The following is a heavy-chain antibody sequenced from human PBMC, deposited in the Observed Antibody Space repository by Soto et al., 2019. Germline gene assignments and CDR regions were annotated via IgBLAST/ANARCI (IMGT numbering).Heavy chain of an antibody. CDR1: GDSITSYH. CDR2: IQFSGNT. D-gene: IGHD3-16*01. Sequence: QVQLQESGPGLVKPSETLSLTCTVSGDSITSYHWTWIRQPPGKGLEWIGYIQFSGNTNYNPSLKSRLTISLDTSQKQFSLKLTSVTAADTAVYYCTRGWGYFDYWGQGTLVTVSS. CDR3: TRGWGYFDY. V-gene: IGHV4-59*01. J-gene: IGHJ4*02.